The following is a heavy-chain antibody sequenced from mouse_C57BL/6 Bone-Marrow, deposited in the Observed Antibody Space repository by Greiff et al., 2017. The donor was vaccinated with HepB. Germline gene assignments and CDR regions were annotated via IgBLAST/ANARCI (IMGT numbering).Heavy chain of an antibody. Sequence: QVQLQQSGPELVKPGASVKISCKASGYAFSSSWMNWVKQRPGKGLEWIGRIYPGDGDTNYNGKFKGKATLTADKSSSTAYMQLSSLTSEDSAVYFCANYGGGYFDVWGTGTTVTVSS. CDR3: ANYGGGYFDV. V-gene: IGHV1-82*01. CDR1: GYAFSSSW. J-gene: IGHJ1*03. D-gene: IGHD1-2*01. CDR2: IYPGDGDT.